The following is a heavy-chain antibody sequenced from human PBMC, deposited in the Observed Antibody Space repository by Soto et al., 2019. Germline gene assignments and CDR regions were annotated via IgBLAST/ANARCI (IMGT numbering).Heavy chain of an antibody. D-gene: IGHD2-2*01. Sequence: PGESLKISCKGSGYSFTTFWITWVRQMPGKGLEWMGTVDPRDSYTNYSPSFQGHVTISADKSISTAYLQWSSLKASDTAIYCCGRQYCTRTTCDGWFDAWGQGTLVTVSS. CDR1: GYSFTTFW. J-gene: IGHJ5*02. V-gene: IGHV5-10-1*01. CDR3: GRQYCTRTTCDGWFDA. CDR2: VDPRDSYT.